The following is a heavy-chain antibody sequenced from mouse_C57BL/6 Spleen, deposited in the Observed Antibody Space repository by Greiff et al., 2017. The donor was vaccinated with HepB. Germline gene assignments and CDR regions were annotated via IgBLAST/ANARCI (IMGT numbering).Heavy chain of an antibody. CDR2: IYPGDGDT. CDR3: ARYRYYYFDY. CDR1: GYAFSSYW. V-gene: IGHV1-80*01. J-gene: IGHJ2*01. Sequence: VQLQQSGAELVKPGASVKISCKASGYAFSSYWMNWVKQRPGKGLEGIGQIYPGDGDTNYNGKFKGKATLTADKPSSTAYMQLNSLTSEDSAVYFCARYRYYYFDYWGQGTTLTVSS. D-gene: IGHD1-1*01.